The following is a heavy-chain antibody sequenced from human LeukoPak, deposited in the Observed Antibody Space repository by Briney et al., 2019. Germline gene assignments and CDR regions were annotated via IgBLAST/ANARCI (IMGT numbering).Heavy chain of an antibody. Sequence: GGSLRLSCAASEFSVGSNYMTWVRQAPGKGLGWVSLIYSGGSTYYADSVKGRFTISRDNSKNTLYLQMVSLRAEDMAVYYCARVRLRLGAYMDVWGKGTTVTVSS. J-gene: IGHJ6*03. V-gene: IGHV3-66*01. CDR2: IYSGGST. D-gene: IGHD4/OR15-4a*01. CDR3: ARVRLRLGAYMDV. CDR1: EFSVGSNY.